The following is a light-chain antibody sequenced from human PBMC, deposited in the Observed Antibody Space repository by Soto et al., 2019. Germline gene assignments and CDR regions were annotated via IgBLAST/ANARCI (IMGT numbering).Light chain of an antibody. CDR1: SSDVGGYDH. V-gene: IGLV2-14*03. J-gene: IGLJ3*02. CDR3: SSYTNKDTLL. CDR2: DVT. Sequence: QSVLTQPASVSGSPGQSITIACTGTSSDVGGYDHVSWYQQHPGKAPKLIIYDVTVRPSGISPRFSCSKSDNTASLAVSGLQPEDEADYSCSSYTNKDTLLFGGGTKLTVL.